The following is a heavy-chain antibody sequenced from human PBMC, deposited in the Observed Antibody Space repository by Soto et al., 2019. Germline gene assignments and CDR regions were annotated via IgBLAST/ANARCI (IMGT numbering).Heavy chain of an antibody. CDR2: IWHDGASK. Sequence: GGSLRLSCAASGFTFTAHGMHWVRQTPGKGLEWVTTIWHDGASKFYAESVQGRFTVSRDTSQSTLYLQMDSLRADDTAVYYCVKGLSPSLVNWFDTWGQGTLVTVSS. J-gene: IGHJ5*02. V-gene: IGHV3-33*06. CDR1: GFTFTAHG. D-gene: IGHD2-2*01. CDR3: VKGLSPSLVNWFDT.